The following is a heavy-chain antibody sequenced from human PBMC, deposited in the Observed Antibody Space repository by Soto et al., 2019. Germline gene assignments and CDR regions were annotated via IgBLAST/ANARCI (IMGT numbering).Heavy chain of an antibody. CDR2: ITPFDVDV. J-gene: IGHJ4*02. D-gene: IGHD1-26*01. CDR1: GNTFTYRY. Sequence: QTQLVQSGAEVKKTGSTVTVSCKALGNTFTYRYLHWVRQAPGQALEWMGWITPFDVDVHYAQKFQERVTITRDRSINTAYMRMSSLRSEDTAMYYCASGGAGSGPFTWELPDHWGQGTLVTVSS. V-gene: IGHV1-45*02. CDR3: ASGGAGSGPFTWELPDH.